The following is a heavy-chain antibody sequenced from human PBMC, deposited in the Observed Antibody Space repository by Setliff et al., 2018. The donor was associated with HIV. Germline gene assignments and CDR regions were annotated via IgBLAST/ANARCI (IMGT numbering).Heavy chain of an antibody. CDR3: ARRGDFFYYAMDV. V-gene: IGHV4-59*08. CDR2: IYNSVTT. J-gene: IGHJ6*02. Sequence: SETLSLTCIVSGASISSNTWSWIRQAPGKGLQWIGFIYNSVTTNYNPSLKSRVTISVDRSKNQFSLKLSSVTAADTAVYYCARRGDFFYYAMDVWGQGTTVTVSS. CDR1: GASISSNT.